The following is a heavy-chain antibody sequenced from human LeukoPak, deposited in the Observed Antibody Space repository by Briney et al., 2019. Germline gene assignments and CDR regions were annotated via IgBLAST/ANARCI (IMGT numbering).Heavy chain of an antibody. J-gene: IGHJ4*02. CDR1: GGSISSFY. D-gene: IGHD4-23*01. V-gene: IGHV4-59*01. Sequence: SETLSLTCTVSGGSISSFYWSWIRQPPGKGLEWIGYISFSGGIDYNTSLKSRLTISIDTSKNQFSLKLTSVTAADTAVYYCARATDYGGNLDNWGQGTLVTVSS. CDR3: ARATDYGGNLDN. CDR2: ISFSGGI.